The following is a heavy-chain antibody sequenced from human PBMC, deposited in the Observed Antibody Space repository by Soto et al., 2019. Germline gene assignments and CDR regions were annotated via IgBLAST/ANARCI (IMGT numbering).Heavy chain of an antibody. CDR3: TTDFGGYSSGWYVYYYYYGMDV. CDR1: GFTFSNAW. D-gene: IGHD6-19*01. CDR2: IKSKTDGGTT. V-gene: IGHV3-15*01. J-gene: IGHJ6*02. Sequence: PGGSLRLSCAASGFTFSNAWMSWVRQAPGKGLEWVGRIKSKTDGGTTDYAAPVKGRFTISRDDSKNTLYLQMNSLKTEDTAVYYCTTDFGGYSSGWYVYYYYYGMDVWGQGTTVTVSS.